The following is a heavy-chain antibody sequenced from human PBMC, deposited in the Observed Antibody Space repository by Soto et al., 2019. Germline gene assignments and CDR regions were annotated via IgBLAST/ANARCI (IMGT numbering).Heavy chain of an antibody. CDR1: GFTFSSYG. CDR2: IWYDGSNK. Sequence: GGSLRLSCAASGFTFSSYGMHWVRQAPGKGLEWVAVIWYDGSNKYYADSVKGRFTISRDNSKNTLYLQMNSLRAEDTAVYYCARGDYYDSSGYYQYFQHWGQGTLVTVSS. J-gene: IGHJ1*01. V-gene: IGHV3-33*01. CDR3: ARGDYYDSSGYYQYFQH. D-gene: IGHD3-22*01.